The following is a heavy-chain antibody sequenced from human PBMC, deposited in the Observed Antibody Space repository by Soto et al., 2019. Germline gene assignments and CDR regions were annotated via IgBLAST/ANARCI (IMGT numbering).Heavy chain of an antibody. CDR3: AKVSAILPLGYCSGGSCYSDAFDI. Sequence: PGGSLRLSCAASGFTFSSYAMSWVRQAPEKGLEWVSAISGSGGSTYYADSVKGRFTISRDNSKITLYLQMNSLRAEDTAVYYCAKVSAILPLGYCSGGSCYSDAFDIWRQGTMVTVS. CDR1: GFTFSSYA. J-gene: IGHJ3*02. CDR2: ISGSGGST. D-gene: IGHD2-15*01. V-gene: IGHV3-23*01.